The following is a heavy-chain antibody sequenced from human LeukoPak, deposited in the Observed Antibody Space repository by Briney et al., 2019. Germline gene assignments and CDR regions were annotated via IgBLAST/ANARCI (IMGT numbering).Heavy chain of an antibody. V-gene: IGHV1-18*01. J-gene: IGHJ5*02. Sequence: ASVKVSCKASGYTFTSYAISWVRQAPGQGLEWMGWVSAYNGVTNYAQKFQGRVTMTTDTSTSTAYMELRSLRSDDTAVYYCARGYSSSWYNWFDPWGQGTLVTVSS. CDR1: GYTFTSYA. CDR2: VSAYNGVT. CDR3: ARGYSSSWYNWFDP. D-gene: IGHD6-13*01.